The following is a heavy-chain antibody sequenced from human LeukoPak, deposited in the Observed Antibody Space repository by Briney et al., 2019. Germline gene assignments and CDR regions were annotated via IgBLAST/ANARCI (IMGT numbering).Heavy chain of an antibody. V-gene: IGHV3-23*01. CDR2: VSGSGGSK. CDR3: AKDGAQYSSGPECDP. CDR1: GFTFSSYA. Sequence: PGGSLRLSCAASGFTFSSYAMNWVRQARGKGLEWVSAVSGSGGSKYYADSGKGRFTIARDNEKKSVSFEMSSLTAADTGVYYCAKDGAQYSSGPECDPRGQGALVTVSP. J-gene: IGHJ5*02. D-gene: IGHD6-19*01.